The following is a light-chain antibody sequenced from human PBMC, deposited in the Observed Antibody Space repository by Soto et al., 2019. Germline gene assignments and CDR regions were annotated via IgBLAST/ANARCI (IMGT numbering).Light chain of an antibody. J-gene: IGKJ1*01. CDR1: QSIGSW. CDR2: KAS. Sequence: DIQMTQSPSTLSASVGDRVTITCRASQSIGSWLAWYQQKPGKAPKLLIYKASSLESGVPSGFSGSGSGTEFTLTISSLQPDDFATYYCQQYNNYPWTFGQGTKVDIK. V-gene: IGKV1-5*03. CDR3: QQYNNYPWT.